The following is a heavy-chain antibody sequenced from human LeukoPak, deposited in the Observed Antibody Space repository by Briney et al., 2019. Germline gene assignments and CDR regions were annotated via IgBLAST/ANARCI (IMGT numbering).Heavy chain of an antibody. CDR1: GFTFDDYT. V-gene: IGHV3-43*01. Sequence: GGSLRLSCAASGFTFDDYTMHWVRQAPGKGLEWVSLISWGGGSTYYADSVKGRFTISRDNSKNSLYLQMNSLRTEDTALYYCAKDVSSGWNYFDYWGQGTLVTVSS. J-gene: IGHJ4*02. CDR2: ISWGGGST. D-gene: IGHD6-19*01. CDR3: AKDVSSGWNYFDY.